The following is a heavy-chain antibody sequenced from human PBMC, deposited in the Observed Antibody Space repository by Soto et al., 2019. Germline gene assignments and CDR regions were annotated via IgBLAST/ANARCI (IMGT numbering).Heavy chain of an antibody. CDR1: AYTFTSYD. CDR3: ATNYGRGYFDL. Sequence: SVTVSFQASAYTFTSYDINWVRQATGQGLEWMGWMNPNSGNTGYAQKFQGRVTMTRNTSISTAYMELSSLRSEDTAVYYCATNYGRGYFDLWGRGTLVTVSS. CDR2: MNPNSGNT. V-gene: IGHV1-8*01. D-gene: IGHD4-17*01. J-gene: IGHJ2*01.